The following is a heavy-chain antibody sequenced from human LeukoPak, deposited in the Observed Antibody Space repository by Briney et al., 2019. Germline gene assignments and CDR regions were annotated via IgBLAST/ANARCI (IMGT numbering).Heavy chain of an antibody. V-gene: IGHV3-53*01. CDR3: ARDPSFSVPYYYYGMDV. D-gene: IGHD3-10*01. CDR2: IYSGGST. J-gene: IGHJ6*02. Sequence: GGSLRLSCAASGFTVSSNYMSWVRQAPGKGLEWVSVIYSGGSTYYANSLKGRFTISRDNSKNTLYLQMNSLRAEDTAVYYCARDPSFSVPYYYYGMDVWGQGTTVTVSS. CDR1: GFTVSSNY.